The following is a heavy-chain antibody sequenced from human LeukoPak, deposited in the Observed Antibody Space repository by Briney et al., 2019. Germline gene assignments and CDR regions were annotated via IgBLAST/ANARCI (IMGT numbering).Heavy chain of an antibody. CDR3: AKRYCSSTSCSYGHPDY. CDR2: ISGSGGST. V-gene: IGHV3-23*01. Sequence: GGSLRLSCAASGFTFSSYAMSWVRQAPGKGLEWVSAISGSGGSTYYADSVKGRFTISGDNSKNTLYLQMNSLRAEDTAVYYCAKRYCSSTSCSYGHPDYWGQGTLVTVSS. D-gene: IGHD2-2*01. CDR1: GFTFSSYA. J-gene: IGHJ4*02.